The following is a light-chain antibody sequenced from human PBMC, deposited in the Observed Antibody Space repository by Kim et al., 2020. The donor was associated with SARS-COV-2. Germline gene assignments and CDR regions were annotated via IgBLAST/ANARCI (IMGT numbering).Light chain of an antibody. CDR1: QSISRR. Sequence: STLSASVGYIVTITCRASQSISRRLAWYQQRPGKVPKLLMYKASNLQGGVPSRFSGSGFGTEFTLTISSLQPDDFATYYCQHRETFGQGTKVDIK. CDR3: QHRET. V-gene: IGKV1-5*03. J-gene: IGKJ1*01. CDR2: KAS.